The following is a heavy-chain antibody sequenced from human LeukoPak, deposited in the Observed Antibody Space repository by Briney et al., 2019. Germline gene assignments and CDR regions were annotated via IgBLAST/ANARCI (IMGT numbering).Heavy chain of an antibody. D-gene: IGHD2-21*01. CDR2: INSYSGNT. CDR1: GYVLTG. CDR3: ARAVVAGPQLLPIYMDV. V-gene: IGHV1-18*01. J-gene: IGHJ6*04. Sequence: ASVKVSCNPSGYVLTGVTWVRQAPGHGLEGMGWINSYSGNTDYAHKFQGRVTLTRDTSTITVYMDLRSLTSDDTAVYYCARAVVAGPQLLPIYMDVWGKGTTVTVSS.